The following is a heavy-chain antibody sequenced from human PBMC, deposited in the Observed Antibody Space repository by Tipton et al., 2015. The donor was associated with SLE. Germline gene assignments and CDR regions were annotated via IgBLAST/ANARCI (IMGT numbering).Heavy chain of an antibody. J-gene: IGHJ3*01. Sequence: VQLVQSGAEVKKPGESLKISCKGSGYSFTNYWIGWVRQMPGKGLEWMGIIYPGDSDTRYSPSFQGQVTISADKSINTAYLQWSSLKASDTAMYYCARPYNIYSIYRMGAFDVWGRGTMVTVSS. V-gene: IGHV5-51*03. D-gene: IGHD4-11*01. CDR1: GYSFTNYW. CDR3: ARPYNIYSIYRMGAFDV. CDR2: IYPGDSDT.